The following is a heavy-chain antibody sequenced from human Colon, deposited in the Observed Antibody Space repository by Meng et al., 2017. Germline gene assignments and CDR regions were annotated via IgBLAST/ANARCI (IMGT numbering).Heavy chain of an antibody. CDR3: AREGVTTFPLDAFDL. CDR2: ISSSGSTI. Sequence: GESLMISCAASGFTFSSYEMNWVRQAPGKGLEWVSYISSSGSTIYYADSVKGRFTISRDNAKNSLYLQMNSLRAEDTAVYYCAREGVTTFPLDAFDLWGQGTMVTVSS. V-gene: IGHV3-48*03. J-gene: IGHJ3*01. CDR1: GFTFSSYE. D-gene: IGHD2/OR15-2a*01.